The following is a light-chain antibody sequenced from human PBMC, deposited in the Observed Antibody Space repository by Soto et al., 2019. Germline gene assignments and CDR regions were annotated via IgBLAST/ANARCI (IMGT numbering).Light chain of an antibody. J-gene: IGKJ2*03. V-gene: IGKV1-9*01. CDR3: QHIRAYPFS. Sequence: DIQLTQSPSFLSASVGDRVTVSCRASQDINTYLAWFQQKPGKVPQLLVYPASTLQDGVPSRFSGRGSGTEFTLTINNLQPEHFATYYCQHIRAYPFSFGQGTKVDIK. CDR2: PAS. CDR1: QDINTY.